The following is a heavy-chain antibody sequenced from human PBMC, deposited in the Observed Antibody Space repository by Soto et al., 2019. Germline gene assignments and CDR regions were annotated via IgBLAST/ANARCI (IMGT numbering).Heavy chain of an antibody. Sequence: VSVKASCKASGYTFTSYGISWARQAPGHGLGWMGWISAYNGNTNYAQKLQGRVTMTTDTSTSTAYMELRSLRSDDPAVYYCARGSSSWSRWFDPWGQLPLVAVSS. CDR3: ARGSSSWSRWFDP. D-gene: IGHD6-13*01. V-gene: IGHV1-18*04. CDR2: ISAYNGNT. J-gene: IGHJ5*02. CDR1: GYTFTSYG.